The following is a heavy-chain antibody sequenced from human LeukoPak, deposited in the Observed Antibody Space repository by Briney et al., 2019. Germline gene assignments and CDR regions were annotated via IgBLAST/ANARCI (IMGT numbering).Heavy chain of an antibody. D-gene: IGHD7-27*01. V-gene: IGHV5-51*01. J-gene: IGHJ4*02. CDR3: ARQRVNWGLVNDY. Sequence: GESLKISCKGSEYRFTTYWIGWVRQMPGKGLEWMGIIYPGDSDIRYSPSFQGQVTISADKSISTAYLQWSSLKASDTAMYYCARQRVNWGLVNDYWGQGTLVTVSS. CDR2: IYPGDSDI. CDR1: EYRFTTYW.